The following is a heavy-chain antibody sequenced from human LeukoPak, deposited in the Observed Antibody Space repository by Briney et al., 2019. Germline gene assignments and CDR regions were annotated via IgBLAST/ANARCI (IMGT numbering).Heavy chain of an antibody. D-gene: IGHD1-26*01. CDR3: VRDPCGRYEDWYDA. J-gene: IGHJ5*02. Sequence: KPSETLSLTCTVSGAFITRDTYYWAWVRQSPGKGLEWIGSIWFDGNDYYNPSLRSRVAMSVDPSKSQFSLRVNSVTAADTGIYYCVRDPCGRYEDWYDAWGQGTLVTVSS. CDR2: IWFDGND. V-gene: IGHV4-39*07. CDR1: GAFITRDTYY.